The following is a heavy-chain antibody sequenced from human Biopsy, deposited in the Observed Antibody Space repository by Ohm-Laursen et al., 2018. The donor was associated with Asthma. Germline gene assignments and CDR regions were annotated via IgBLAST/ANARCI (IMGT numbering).Heavy chain of an antibody. CDR3: AKGEWELLEANFDY. J-gene: IGHJ4*02. CDR2: ISWNSGSI. V-gene: IGHV3-9*01. CDR1: GFTFDDYA. Sequence: SLRLSCAASGFTFDDYAMHWVRQAPGKGLEWVSGISWNSGSIGHADSVKGRFTISRDNAKNSLYLQMNSLRAEDTALYYRAKGEWELLEANFDYWGQGTLVTVSS. D-gene: IGHD1-26*01.